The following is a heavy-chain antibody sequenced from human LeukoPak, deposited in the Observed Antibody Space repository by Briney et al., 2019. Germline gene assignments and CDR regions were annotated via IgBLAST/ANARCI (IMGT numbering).Heavy chain of an antibody. CDR2: IKTYGSST. J-gene: IGHJ4*02. Sequence: GGSLRLSCAASGFTFSSYWMDWVRQAPGKGLVWVSRIKTYGSSTSYADSVKGRFTISRDNAKNTLYMQMNSLRAEDTAVYYCARERSSGWSDYWGQGTLVTVSS. D-gene: IGHD6-19*01. V-gene: IGHV3-74*01. CDR1: GFTFSSYW. CDR3: ARERSSGWSDY.